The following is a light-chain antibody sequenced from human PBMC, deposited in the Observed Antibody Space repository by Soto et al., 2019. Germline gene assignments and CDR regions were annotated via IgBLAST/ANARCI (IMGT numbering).Light chain of an antibody. J-gene: IGKJ4*01. CDR2: EAS. V-gene: IGKV1-33*01. Sequence: DIQMAQSPSSLSASVGDRITITCQASQDITNYLNWYQQKPGKAPKVLISEASNLETGVPSRFSGSGSGTHFTFSISSLQPEDFATYYCQQYDNLPLTFGGGTKVEIK. CDR1: QDITNY. CDR3: QQYDNLPLT.